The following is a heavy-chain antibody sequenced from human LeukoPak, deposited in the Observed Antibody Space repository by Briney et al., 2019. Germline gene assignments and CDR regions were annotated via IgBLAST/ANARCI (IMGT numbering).Heavy chain of an antibody. CDR3: ARDGWDYDSSGMAGYYFDY. V-gene: IGHV1-69*06. D-gene: IGHD3-22*01. Sequence: ASVKVSCKASGGTFSSYAISWVRQAPGQGLEWMGGIIPIFGTANYAQKFQGRVTITADKSTSTAYMELSSLRSEDTAVYYCARDGWDYDSSGMAGYYFDYWGQGTLVTVSS. CDR1: GGTFSSYA. J-gene: IGHJ4*02. CDR2: IIPIFGTA.